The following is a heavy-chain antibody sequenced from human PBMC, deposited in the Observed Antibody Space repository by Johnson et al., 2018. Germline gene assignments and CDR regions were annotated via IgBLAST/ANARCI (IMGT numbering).Heavy chain of an antibody. CDR2: ISYDGSNK. D-gene: IGHD1-14*01. V-gene: IGHV3-30*18. CDR1: GFMFSNYG. J-gene: IGHJ6*03. CDR3: ANDRKDGSETQCYYYSRGV. Sequence: VQLVQSGGGVVQPGGSLRLSCAVSGFMFSNYGIHWVRQAPGKGLEWVAVISYDGSNKVYAESLEDRFTISRDNSKNTVYLQMNSLKTEDTAVYYCANDRKDGSETQCYYYSRGVGGKGTTFTVSS.